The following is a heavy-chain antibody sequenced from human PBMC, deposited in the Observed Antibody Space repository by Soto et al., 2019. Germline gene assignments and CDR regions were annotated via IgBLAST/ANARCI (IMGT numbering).Heavy chain of an antibody. CDR2: IYYSGST. CDR3: ASYGSGSFTSFDY. D-gene: IGHD3-10*01. Sequence: PSETLSLTCTVSGGSISSYYWSWIRQPPGKGLEWIGYIYYSGSTNYNPSLKSRVTISVDTSKNQFSLKLSSVTAADTAVYYCASYGSGSFTSFDYWGQGTLVTVSS. V-gene: IGHV4-59*08. CDR1: GGSISSYY. J-gene: IGHJ4*02.